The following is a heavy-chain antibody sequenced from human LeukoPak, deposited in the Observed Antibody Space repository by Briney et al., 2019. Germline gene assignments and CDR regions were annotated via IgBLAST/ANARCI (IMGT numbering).Heavy chain of an antibody. V-gene: IGHV5-51*01. CDR3: ARHLGSSGWHAFDI. CDR1: GYSFTNHW. Sequence: GESLKIPCKGSGYSFTNHWIGWVRQMPGKGLEWMGIIYPGDSDTRYSPSFQGQVTISADKSISTAYLQWSSLKASDTAMYHCARHLGSSGWHAFDIWGQGTMVTVSS. J-gene: IGHJ3*02. D-gene: IGHD6-19*01. CDR2: IYPGDSDT.